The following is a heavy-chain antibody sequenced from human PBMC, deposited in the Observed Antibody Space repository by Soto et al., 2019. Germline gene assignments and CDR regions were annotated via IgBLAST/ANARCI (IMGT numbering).Heavy chain of an antibody. D-gene: IGHD2-21*02. V-gene: IGHV4-31*03. CDR3: VSGDAWGVLLAY. CDR2: IYFTGNT. CDR1: GASVNIGAYD. J-gene: IGHJ4*02. Sequence: SQTLALACIVAGASVNIGAYDWNWVPLLPGRGLEWSGYIYFTGNTYYNPSLESRVTISLDTPQNQLSLELNSVSAADTAVYYCVSGDAWGVLLAYWGQGALVTVSS.